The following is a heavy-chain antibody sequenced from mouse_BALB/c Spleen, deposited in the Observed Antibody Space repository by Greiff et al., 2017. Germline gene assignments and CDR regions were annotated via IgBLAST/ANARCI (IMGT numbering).Heavy chain of an antibody. Sequence: EVQLVESGGGLVKPGGSLKLSCAASGFTFSSYTMSWVRQTPEKRLEWVATISSGGGNTYYPDSVKGRFTISRDNAKNNLYLQMSSLRSEDTALYYCARLRYDGFAYWGQGTLVTVSA. CDR3: ARLRYDGFAY. V-gene: IGHV5-9*03. J-gene: IGHJ3*01. CDR2: ISSGGGNT. D-gene: IGHD2-14*01. CDR1: GFTFSSYT.